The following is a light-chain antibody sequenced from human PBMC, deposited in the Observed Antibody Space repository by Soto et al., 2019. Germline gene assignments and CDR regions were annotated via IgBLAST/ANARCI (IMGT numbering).Light chain of an antibody. V-gene: IGLV2-14*01. CDR1: SGDVGAYNY. Sequence: QSALTQPASVSGSPGQSITISCTGISGDVGAYNYVSRYQQHPGKAPKLMIYEVSNRPSGVSNRFSGSKSGNTASLTISGLQAEDEADYYCSSYTSSSTFFGTGTKLTVL. CDR3: SSYTSSSTF. CDR2: EVS. J-gene: IGLJ1*01.